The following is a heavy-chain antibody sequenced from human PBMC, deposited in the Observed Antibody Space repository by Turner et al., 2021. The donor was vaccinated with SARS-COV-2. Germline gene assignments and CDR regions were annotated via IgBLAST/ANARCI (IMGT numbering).Heavy chain of an antibody. CDR2: FDPEDGET. J-gene: IGHJ4*02. CDR1: GYTLIELS. D-gene: IGHD2-21*02. V-gene: IGHV1-24*01. Sequence: QVQLVPSGAAVKKPGASVTVSCQVSGYTLIELSMHWVRQAPGKGLEWMGGFDPEDGETIYAQKFQGRVTMTEDTSTDTDYMELSSLRSEDTAVYYCAKGYAYCGGDGSIDYWGQGTLVTVSS. CDR3: AKGYAYCGGDGSIDY.